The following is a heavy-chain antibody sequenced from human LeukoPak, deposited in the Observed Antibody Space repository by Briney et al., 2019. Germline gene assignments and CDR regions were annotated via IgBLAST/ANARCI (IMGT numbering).Heavy chain of an antibody. CDR1: GFTFSSYE. J-gene: IGHJ4*02. CDR3: ARVTYYDSSGYPFDY. CDR2: ISSSGSII. V-gene: IGHV3-48*03. D-gene: IGHD3-22*01. Sequence: GGSLRLSCAASGFTFSSYEMNWVRQAPGKGLEWVSYISSSGSIIYYADSVKGRFTISRDNAKNSLYLQMNSLRAEDTAVYYCARVTYYDSSGYPFDYWGQGTLVTVSS.